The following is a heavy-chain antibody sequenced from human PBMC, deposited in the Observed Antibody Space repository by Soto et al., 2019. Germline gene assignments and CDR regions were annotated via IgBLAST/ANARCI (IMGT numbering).Heavy chain of an antibody. CDR1: GGSISSGGYY. CDR2: IYYSGST. D-gene: IGHD6-19*01. J-gene: IGHJ6*02. CDR3: ARERIAVAGPYYYGMDV. V-gene: IGHV4-31*03. Sequence: PSETLSLTCTVSGGSISSGGYYRSWIRQHPGKGLEWIGYIYYSGSTYYNPSLKSRVTISVDTSKNQFSLKLSSVTAADTAVYYCARERIAVAGPYYYGMDVWGQGTTVTVSS.